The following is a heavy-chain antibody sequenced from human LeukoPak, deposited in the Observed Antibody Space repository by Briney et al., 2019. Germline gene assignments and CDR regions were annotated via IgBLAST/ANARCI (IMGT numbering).Heavy chain of an antibody. CDR3: ARDPPAIGGTGY. CDR2: IYSGGST. CDR1: GFTVSTNY. D-gene: IGHD1-1*01. V-gene: IGHV3-53*01. J-gene: IGHJ4*02. Sequence: GGSLRLPCAASGFTVSTNYMSWVRQAPGKGLEWVSVIYSGGSTNYADSVKGRFTISRDNSKNTLYLQMNSLRAEDTAVYYCARDPPAIGGTGYWGQGTLVTVSS.